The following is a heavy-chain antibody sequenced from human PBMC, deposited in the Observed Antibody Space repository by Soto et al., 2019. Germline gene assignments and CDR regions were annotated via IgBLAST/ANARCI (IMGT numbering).Heavy chain of an antibody. V-gene: IGHV4-34*01. J-gene: IGHJ5*02. CDR1: GGSFSGYY. Sequence: SETLSLTCAVYGGSFSGYYWSWIRQPPGKGLEWIGEINHSGSTNYNPSLKSRVTISVDTSKNQFSLKLSSVTAADTAVYYCARVLSIATGGNCSSTSCYRWFDPWGQGTLVTVSS. CDR2: INHSGST. D-gene: IGHD2-2*01. CDR3: ARVLSIATGGNCSSTSCYRWFDP.